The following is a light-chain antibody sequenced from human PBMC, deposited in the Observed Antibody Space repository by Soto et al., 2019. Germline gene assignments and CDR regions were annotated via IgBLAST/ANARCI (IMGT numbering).Light chain of an antibody. CDR3: QHTTDFT. J-gene: IGKJ2*01. V-gene: IGKV1-5*01. CDR1: SSSKW. Sequence: QSPSTLAASVGDTVTMTCRSSSKWLAWYQKKPGKAPKLLIYDVSNLERGVPPRFSGSTSGAESTLTITGLQPDDLGTYYCQHTTDFTFGQGTKVDIK. CDR2: DVS.